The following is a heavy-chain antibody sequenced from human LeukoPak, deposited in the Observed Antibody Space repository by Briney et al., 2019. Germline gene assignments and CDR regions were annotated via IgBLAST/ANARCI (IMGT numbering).Heavy chain of an antibody. CDR1: GFTFSSYA. V-gene: IGHV3-30-3*01. Sequence: GRSLRLSCVASGFTFSSYAMHWVRQAPGRGLEWVAVISYDGSNKYYADSVKGRFTISRDNAKNTLYLQMNSLRAEDTAVYYCARDGSSSGWQEGGYFDYWGQGTLVTVSS. CDR2: ISYDGSNK. D-gene: IGHD6-19*01. CDR3: ARDGSSSGWQEGGYFDY. J-gene: IGHJ4*02.